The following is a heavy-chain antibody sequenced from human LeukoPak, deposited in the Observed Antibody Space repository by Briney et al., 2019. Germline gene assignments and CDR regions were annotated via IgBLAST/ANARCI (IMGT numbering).Heavy chain of an antibody. J-gene: IGHJ4*02. CDR3: TIDLMSGFSSGWHFGY. D-gene: IGHD6-19*01. CDR2: ASGDEDST. CDR1: GLTFKNFA. Sequence: GGSLRLSCAASGLTFKNFAMSCVRQAPGQGLEWLAVASGDEDSTHYADSVRGHFVISTDNSKNTSFLHMNSLRAEDTAVYYCTIDLMSGFSSGWHFGYWGQGTLVTVSS. V-gene: IGHV3-23*01.